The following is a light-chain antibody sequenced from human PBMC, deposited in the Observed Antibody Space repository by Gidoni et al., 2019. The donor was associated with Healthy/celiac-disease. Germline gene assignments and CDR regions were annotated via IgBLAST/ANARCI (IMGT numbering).Light chain of an antibody. CDR1: SSDVGGYNY. Sequence: QSALTHPASVSRSPAPSITISCTGTSSDVGGYNYVSWYQQHPGKAPKLMIYDVSNRPSGVSNRFSGSKSGNTASLTISGLQAEDEADYYCSSYTSSSTLVFGGGTKLTVL. V-gene: IGLV2-14*01. CDR2: DVS. J-gene: IGLJ2*01. CDR3: SSYTSSSTLV.